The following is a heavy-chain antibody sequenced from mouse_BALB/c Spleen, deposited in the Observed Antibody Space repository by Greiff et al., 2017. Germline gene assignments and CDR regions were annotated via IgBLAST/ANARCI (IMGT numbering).Heavy chain of an antibody. J-gene: IGHJ4*01. CDR1: GYTFSSYW. Sequence: QVQLQQSGAELMKPGASVKISCKATGYTFSSYWIEWVKQRPGHGLEWIGEILPGSGSTNYNEKFKGKATFTADTSSNTAYMQLSSLTSEDSAVYYCARVNYDYYAMDYWGQGTSVTVAS. D-gene: IGHD1-1*02. CDR3: ARVNYDYYAMDY. V-gene: IGHV1-9*01. CDR2: ILPGSGST.